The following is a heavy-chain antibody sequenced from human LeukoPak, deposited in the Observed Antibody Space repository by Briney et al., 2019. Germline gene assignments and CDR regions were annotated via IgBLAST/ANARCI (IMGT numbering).Heavy chain of an antibody. D-gene: IGHD4-17*01. J-gene: IGHJ4*02. CDR3: ARHDYGATRDY. CDR1: GGSMKNYY. Sequence: ASETLSLTCTVSGGSMKNYYWSWIRQPPGKGLQWIGYIHYSGSTNYNPSLKSRVTISVDTSKNQFSLKLSSVTAADTAVYYCARHDYGATRDYWGQGTLVTVPS. V-gene: IGHV4-59*01. CDR2: IHYSGST.